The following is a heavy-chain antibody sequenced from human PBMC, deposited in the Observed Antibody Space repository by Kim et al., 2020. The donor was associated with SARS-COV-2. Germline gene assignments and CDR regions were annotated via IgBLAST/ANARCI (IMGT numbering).Heavy chain of an antibody. CDR1: GYTFTSYG. J-gene: IGHJ6*02. CDR2: ISAYNGNT. D-gene: IGHD3-10*01. Sequence: ASVKVSCKASGYTFTSYGISWVRQAPGQGLEWMGWISAYNGNTNYEQKLQGRFTMTTDTSTSTAYMELRSLRSDDTAVYYCARNYGSGTTPMGDYYYYGMDGWGQATTVTVSS. V-gene: IGHV1-18*01. CDR3: ARNYGSGTTPMGDYYYYGMDG.